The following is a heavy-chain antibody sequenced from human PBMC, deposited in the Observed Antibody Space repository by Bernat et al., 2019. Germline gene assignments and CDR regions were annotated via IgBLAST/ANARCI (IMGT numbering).Heavy chain of an antibody. CDR1: GGSISSGSYY. V-gene: IGHV4-61*02. D-gene: IGHD3-3*01. CDR3: ARVIPLRFLAKFDP. J-gene: IGHJ5*02. CDR2: IYTSGST. Sequence: QVQLQESGPGLVKPSQTLSPTCTVSGGSISSGSYYWSWIRQPAGKGLEWIGRIYTSGSTNYNPSLKSRVTISVDTSKNQFSLKLSAVTAADTAVYYCARVIPLRFLAKFDPWGQGTLVTVSS.